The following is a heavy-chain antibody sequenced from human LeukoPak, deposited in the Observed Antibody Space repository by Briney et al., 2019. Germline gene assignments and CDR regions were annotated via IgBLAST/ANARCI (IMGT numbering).Heavy chain of an antibody. Sequence: SETLSLTCSVSGGSVTSGSYYWSWIRQPPGKELEWIGYISYRGSTNYNPSLKSRVTMSVDTSKNQFSLKLSSVTAADTAVYYCARPRTEYSSSSRFDYWGQGTLVTVSS. CDR2: ISYRGST. J-gene: IGHJ4*02. D-gene: IGHD6-6*01. CDR1: GGSVTSGSYY. CDR3: ARPRTEYSSSSRFDY. V-gene: IGHV4-61*01.